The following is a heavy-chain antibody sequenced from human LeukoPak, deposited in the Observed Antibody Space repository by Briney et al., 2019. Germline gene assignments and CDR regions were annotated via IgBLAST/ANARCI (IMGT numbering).Heavy chain of an antibody. CDR1: GFTFSSYG. J-gene: IGHJ4*02. CDR2: ISGGPVST. D-gene: IGHD2-15*01. Sequence: PGGSLRLSCAASGFTFSSYGMSWVRQAPGKGLEWVSGISGGPVSTSYADSVKGRFTISRDNSKNMLYMKMNSLRVEDTAVYYCAKSGRYCSGSSCYQEASLDYWGQGTLVTVSS. V-gene: IGHV3-23*01. CDR3: AKSGRYCSGSSCYQEASLDY.